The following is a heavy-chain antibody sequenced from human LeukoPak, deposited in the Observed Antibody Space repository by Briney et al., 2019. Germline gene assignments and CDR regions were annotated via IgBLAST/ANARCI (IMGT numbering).Heavy chain of an antibody. J-gene: IGHJ5*02. Sequence: SETLSLTCAVSGGSISSSKWWSWVRQPPGKGLEWIGEIYHSGSTNYNPSLKSRVTISVDKSKNQFSLKMTSVTAADTAVYYCARADSSGTYRNWFDPWGQGTLVTVSS. CDR2: IYHSGST. V-gene: IGHV4-4*02. CDR3: ARADSSGTYRNWFDP. D-gene: IGHD1-26*01. CDR1: GGSISSSKW.